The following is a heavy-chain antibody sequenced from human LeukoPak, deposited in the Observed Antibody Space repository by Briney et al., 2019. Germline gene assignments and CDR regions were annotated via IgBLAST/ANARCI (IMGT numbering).Heavy chain of an antibody. CDR2: ILYTGSA. Sequence: PSETLSLTCTVSGGSITNTNYYWGWLRQPPGRGLEWIGSILYTGSAYYNSSLKSRATISVDTSKNQFSLTLISVTAADTALYFCARPRMTAVVTSDYDFWGQGTLVTVSS. CDR1: GGSITNTNYY. V-gene: IGHV4-39*01. D-gene: IGHD4-23*01. J-gene: IGHJ4*02. CDR3: ARPRMTAVVTSDYDF.